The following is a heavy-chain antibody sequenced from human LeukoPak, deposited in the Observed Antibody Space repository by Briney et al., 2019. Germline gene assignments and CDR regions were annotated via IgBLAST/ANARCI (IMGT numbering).Heavy chain of an antibody. Sequence: SETLSLTCTFSGGSITSYYWSWIRQPAGKGLEWIGRIHTSGSTNYNPSLRSRVTMSVDTSKNQFSLKLSSMTAADTAVYYCAARGSSSCIDYWGQGTLVTVSS. J-gene: IGHJ4*02. D-gene: IGHD6-13*01. CDR1: GGSITSYY. CDR3: AARGSSSCIDY. V-gene: IGHV4-4*07. CDR2: IHTSGST.